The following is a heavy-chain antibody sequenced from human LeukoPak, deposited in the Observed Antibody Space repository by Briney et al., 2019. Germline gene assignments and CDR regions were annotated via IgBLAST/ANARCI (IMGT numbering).Heavy chain of an antibody. CDR1: GFTFSSYS. V-gene: IGHV3-48*04. CDR3: AKGSDEYYDSSGWIDY. J-gene: IGHJ4*02. CDR2: ISSSSSTI. Sequence: PGGSPRLSCAASGFTFSSYSMNWVRQAPGKGLEWVSYISSSSSTIYYADSVKGRFTISRDNAKNSLYLQMNSLRAEDTALYYCAKGSDEYYDSSGWIDYWGQGTLVTVSS. D-gene: IGHD3-22*01.